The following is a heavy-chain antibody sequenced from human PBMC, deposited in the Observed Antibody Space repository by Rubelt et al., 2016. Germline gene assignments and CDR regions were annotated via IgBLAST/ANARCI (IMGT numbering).Heavy chain of an antibody. CDR3: AKDREGDFWSGYYYY. J-gene: IGHJ4*02. Sequence: LQLQESGPGLVKPSETLSLTCTVSGGSISRSGYYWGWIRQPPGKGLEWVSAISGSGGSTYYADSVKGRFTISRDNSKNTLYLQMNSLRAEDTAVYYCAKDREGDFWSGYYYYWGQGTLVTVSS. CDR2: ISGSGGST. CDR1: GGSISRSGYY. V-gene: IGHV3-23*01. D-gene: IGHD3-3*01.